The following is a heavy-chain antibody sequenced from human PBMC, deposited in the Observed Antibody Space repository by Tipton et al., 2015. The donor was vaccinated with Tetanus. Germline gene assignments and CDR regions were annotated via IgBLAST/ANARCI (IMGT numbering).Heavy chain of an antibody. CDR2: IYYTALT. CDR3: ARGLPREPWYFDY. V-gene: IGHV4-31*03. CDR1: GASINAGGYL. D-gene: IGHD1-26*01. J-gene: IGHJ4*02. Sequence: TLSLTCTVSGASINAGGYLWTWVRQHPGKGLEWIGNIYYTALTSYTPSLSGRVTISVDTSKNQFSLSLTSVTAADTAVYYCARGLPREPWYFDYWGQGMQVTVSS.